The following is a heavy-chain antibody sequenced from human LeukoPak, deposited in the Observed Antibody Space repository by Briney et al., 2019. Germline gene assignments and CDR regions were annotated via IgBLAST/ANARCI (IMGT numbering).Heavy chain of an antibody. CDR1: GFTFDDYA. CDR2: ISWNSGSI. Sequence: GGSLRLSCAASGFTFDDYAMHWVRQAPGKGLEWVSGISWNSGSIGYADSVKGRFTISRDNAKNSLYLQMNSLRAEDMALYYCAKAPQARPAANDYWGQGTLVTVSS. D-gene: IGHD6-6*01. CDR3: AKAPQARPAANDY. V-gene: IGHV3-9*03. J-gene: IGHJ4*02.